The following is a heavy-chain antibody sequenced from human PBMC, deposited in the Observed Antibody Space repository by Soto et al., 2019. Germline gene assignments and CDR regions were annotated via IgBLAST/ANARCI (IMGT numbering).Heavy chain of an antibody. V-gene: IGHV4-4*02. D-gene: IGHD5-12*01. CDR2: IXYXGXT. CDR3: DSSWLYGMDV. CDR1: GGLISSSNW. J-gene: IGHJ6*02. Sequence: LSLTRRVAGGLISSSNWWSWINQPPGKGLXWXXXIXYXGXTXXXXSLKSRITISVDTSKNQFSLKVGSVTPADTAVYYRDSSWLYGMDVCGQGTTVSLSS.